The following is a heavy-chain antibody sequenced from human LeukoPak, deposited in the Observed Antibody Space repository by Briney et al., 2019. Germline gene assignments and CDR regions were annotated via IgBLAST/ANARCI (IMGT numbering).Heavy chain of an antibody. CDR3: ARDLGKMVTTGGGDAFDI. J-gene: IGHJ3*02. CDR2: ISAYNGNT. D-gene: IGHD4-17*01. CDR1: GYTFTSLG. Sequence: GASVKVSCKASGYTFTSLGLSWVRQAPGQGLEWMGWISAYNGNTNYAQKFQGRVSMTTDTSTSTAYMELRSLRSDDTAAYYCARDLGKMVTTGGGDAFDIWGQGTMVTVSS. V-gene: IGHV1-18*01.